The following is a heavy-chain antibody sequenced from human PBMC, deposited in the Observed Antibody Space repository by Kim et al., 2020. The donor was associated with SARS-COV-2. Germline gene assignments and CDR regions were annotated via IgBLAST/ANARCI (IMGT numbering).Heavy chain of an antibody. V-gene: IGHV3-33*07. CDR2: IGSGGSNI. Sequence: GGSLRLSCAMSGFTSSRYGMYWVRQAPGKGLEWVAFIGSGGSNIYHADSVEGRFIVSRDDSKNTLFLQMNSLGVEDTAVYFCARDGIRGIDNWGQGSLVIVSS. J-gene: IGHJ4*02. CDR3: ARDGIRGIDN. D-gene: IGHD1-1*01. CDR1: GFTSSRYG.